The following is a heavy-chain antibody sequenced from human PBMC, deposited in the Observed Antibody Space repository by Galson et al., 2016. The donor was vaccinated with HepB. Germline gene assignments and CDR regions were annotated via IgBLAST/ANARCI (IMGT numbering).Heavy chain of an antibody. CDR1: GFTFRDYS. CDR2: IGGGRSLI. V-gene: IGHV3-48*02. CDR3: ARDYYDRRGYNTKYYFGLDV. J-gene: IGHJ6*02. D-gene: IGHD3-22*01. Sequence: SCAASGFTFRDYSMNWVRQAPGKGLEWVSYIGGGRSLIYYSDSVKGRFTISRDNAKNSLYLQMNSLRDEDTAVYYCARDYYDRRGYNTKYYFGLDVWGQGTTVTVAS.